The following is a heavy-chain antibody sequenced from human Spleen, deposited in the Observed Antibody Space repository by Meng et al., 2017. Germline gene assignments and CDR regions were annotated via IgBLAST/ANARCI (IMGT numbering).Heavy chain of an antibody. CDR1: GGSFSDYY. Sequence: VHVPQWCAGLLNPSETLSLTCVVSGGSFSDYYWSWIRQPPGKGLEWIGEINHSGSTNYNPSLESRATISVDTSQNNLSLKLSSVTAADSAVYYCARGPTTMAHDFDYWGQGTLVTVSS. V-gene: IGHV4-34*01. J-gene: IGHJ4*02. D-gene: IGHD4-11*01. CDR3: ARGPTTMAHDFDY. CDR2: INHSGST.